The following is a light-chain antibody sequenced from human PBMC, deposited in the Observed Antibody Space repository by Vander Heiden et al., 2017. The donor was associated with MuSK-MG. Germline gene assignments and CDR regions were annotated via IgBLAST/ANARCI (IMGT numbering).Light chain of an antibody. J-gene: IGKJ2*01. V-gene: IGKV1-9*01. Sequence: DIQLTQSPSFLSASVGDRVTITCRASQGISSYLAWYQQKPGKAPKLLIYAASTLQSRVPSRFSGSGYGTEFTLTISSLQPEDFATYYCQQLNSYPPYTFGQGTKLEIK. CDR1: QGISSY. CDR2: AAS. CDR3: QQLNSYPPYT.